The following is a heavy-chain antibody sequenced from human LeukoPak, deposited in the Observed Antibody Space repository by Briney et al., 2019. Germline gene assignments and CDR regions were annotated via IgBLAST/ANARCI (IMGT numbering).Heavy chain of an antibody. J-gene: IGHJ4*02. V-gene: IGHV1-69*05. CDR3: ARGNIVVVPAAYDY. Sequence: GASVKVSCKASGGTFSSYAISWVRQAPGQGLEWMGGIIPIFGTANYAQKFQGRVTITTDESTSTAYTELSSLRSEDTAVYYCARGNIVVVPAAYDYWGQGTLVTVSS. CDR2: IIPIFGTA. CDR1: GGTFSSYA. D-gene: IGHD2-2*01.